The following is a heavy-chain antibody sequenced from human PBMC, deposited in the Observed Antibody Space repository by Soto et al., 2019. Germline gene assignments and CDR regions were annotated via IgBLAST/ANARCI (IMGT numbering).Heavy chain of an antibody. CDR3: ARHGSN. Sequence: SETLSLTCTVPGVSISNSSYYWGWIRRPPGKGLEWIGTIYYSGITYYNPSLKSRVTISVDTSKNQFSLKLTSVTAADTAVYYCARHGSNWGQGTLVTVSS. V-gene: IGHV4-39*01. CDR2: IYYSGIT. J-gene: IGHJ4*02. CDR1: GVSISNSSYY.